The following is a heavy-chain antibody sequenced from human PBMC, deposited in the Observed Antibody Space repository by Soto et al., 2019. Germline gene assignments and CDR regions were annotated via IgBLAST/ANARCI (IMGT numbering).Heavy chain of an antibody. CDR3: ARGDIVATISRDDAFDI. Sequence: ASVKVSCKASGYTFTGYYMHLVRQAPGQGLEWMGWINPNSGGTNYAQKFQGWVTMTRDTSISTAYMELSRLRSDDTAVYYCARGDIVATISRDDAFDIWGQGTMVTVSS. J-gene: IGHJ3*02. CDR2: INPNSGGT. CDR1: GYTFTGYY. D-gene: IGHD5-12*01. V-gene: IGHV1-2*04.